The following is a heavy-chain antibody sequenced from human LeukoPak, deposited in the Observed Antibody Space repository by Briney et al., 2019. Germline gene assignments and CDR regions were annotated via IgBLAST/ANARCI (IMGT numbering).Heavy chain of an antibody. CDR3: ARVGDFWSGYLDY. D-gene: IGHD3-3*01. CDR2: TSSGSTHI. Sequence: PGGSLRLSCAASGFTFSSYYMNWVRRAPGKGLEWVSATSSGSTHIYYADSVKGRFTISRDNAKNSLHLQMNSLRAEDTAVYCCARVGDFWSGYLDYWGQGTLVTVSS. CDR1: GFTFSSYY. J-gene: IGHJ4*02. V-gene: IGHV3-21*01.